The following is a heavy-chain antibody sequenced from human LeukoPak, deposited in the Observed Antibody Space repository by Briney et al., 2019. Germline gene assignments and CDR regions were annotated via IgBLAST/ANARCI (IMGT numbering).Heavy chain of an antibody. CDR3: AKASSIAVGYAFDV. CDR2: IKEDGSER. CDR1: AFIFSGHW. V-gene: IGHV3-7*03. D-gene: IGHD6-19*01. Sequence: GGSLRLSCAGSAFIFSGHWMNWVRQTPGKGLEWVASIKEDGSERQYVDSVKGRFTISRDNSKNTLYLQENSLRAEDTAVYYCAKASSIAVGYAFDVWGQGTRVTVSS. J-gene: IGHJ3*01.